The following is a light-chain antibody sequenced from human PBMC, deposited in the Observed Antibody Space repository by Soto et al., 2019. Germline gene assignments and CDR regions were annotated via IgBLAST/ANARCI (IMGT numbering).Light chain of an antibody. CDR2: AAS. CDR1: QSISSY. J-gene: IGKJ3*01. Sequence: DIQMTQSPSSLSASVGDRVTITCRASQSISSYLNWYQQKPGKAPKILIYAASSLQSGVQSRFSGGGSGTDFTLTISSLQPEDFATYYCQQSYSTSGTFGPGTKVDIK. V-gene: IGKV1-39*01. CDR3: QQSYSTSGT.